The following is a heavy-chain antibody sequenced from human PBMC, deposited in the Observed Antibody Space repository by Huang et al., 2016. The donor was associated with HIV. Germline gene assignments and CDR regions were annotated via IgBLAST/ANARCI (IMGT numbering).Heavy chain of an antibody. CDR1: GGTFSSYA. CDR3: ARARGYYDSSVSYYFDY. CDR2: ISPSVGTA. Sequence: QVQLVQSGAEVKKPGSSVKVSCKASGGTFSSYAISWVRQAPGQGLEWMGGISPSVGTANYAKKVQGRVTITADESTSTAYRELSSLRSEDTAVYYCARARGYYDSSVSYYFDYWGQGTLVTVSS. D-gene: IGHD3-22*01. V-gene: IGHV1-69*13. J-gene: IGHJ4*02.